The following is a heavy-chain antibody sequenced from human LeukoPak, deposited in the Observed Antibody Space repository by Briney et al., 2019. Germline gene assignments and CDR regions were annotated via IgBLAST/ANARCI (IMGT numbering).Heavy chain of an antibody. Sequence: SETLSLTCTVSGGSISSYYWSWIRQPAGKGLEWIGRIYTSGSTNYNPSLKSRVTISVDTSKNQFSLKVTSVTAADTAMYYCTKREGPMSGSYDYFDPWGQGTLVTVS. CDR2: IYTSGST. J-gene: IGHJ5*02. V-gene: IGHV4-4*07. CDR3: TKREGPMSGSYDYFDP. D-gene: IGHD1-26*01. CDR1: GGSISSYY.